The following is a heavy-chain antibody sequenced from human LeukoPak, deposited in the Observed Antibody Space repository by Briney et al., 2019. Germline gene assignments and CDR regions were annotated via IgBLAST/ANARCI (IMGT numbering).Heavy chain of an antibody. Sequence: SETLSLTCTVSGGSISSGGYYWSWIRQHPGKGLEWIGYIYHSGSTYYNPSLKSRVTISVDTSKNQFSLKLSSVTAADTAVYYCASYYYDSSGYYRGYPYFDYWGQGTLVTVSS. CDR3: ASYYYDSSGYYRGYPYFDY. D-gene: IGHD3-22*01. J-gene: IGHJ4*02. CDR2: IYHSGST. V-gene: IGHV4-31*03. CDR1: GGSISSGGYY.